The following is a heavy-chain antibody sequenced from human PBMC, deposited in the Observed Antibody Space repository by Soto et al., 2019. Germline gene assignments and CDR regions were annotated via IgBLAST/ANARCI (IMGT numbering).Heavy chain of an antibody. CDR2: IKQDGSEK. CDR1: GFTFSSYW. V-gene: IGHV3-7*01. J-gene: IGHJ6*02. Sequence: PGGSLRLSCAASGFTFSSYWMSWVRQAPGKGLEWVADIKQDGSEKYYVDSVKGRFTISRDNAKNSLYLQMNSLRAEDTAVYYCARGVGGYWGYYYYYGMDVWGQGTTVTVSS. CDR3: ARGVGGYWGYYYYYGMDV. D-gene: IGHD3-22*01.